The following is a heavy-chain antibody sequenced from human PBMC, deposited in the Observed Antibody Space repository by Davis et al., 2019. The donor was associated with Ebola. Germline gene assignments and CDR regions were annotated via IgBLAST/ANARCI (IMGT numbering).Heavy chain of an antibody. D-gene: IGHD2-15*01. V-gene: IGHV1-2*05. CDR2: INPNSGGT. J-gene: IGHJ4*02. Sequence: ASVKVSCKASGGTFRTYAISWVRQVPGQGLEWMGRINPNSGGTNYAQKFQGRVTMTRDTSISTAYMELSRLRSDDTVVYYCARGGYCSGGSCYYFDYWGQGTLVTVSS. CDR3: ARGGYCSGGSCYYFDY. CDR1: GGTFRTYA.